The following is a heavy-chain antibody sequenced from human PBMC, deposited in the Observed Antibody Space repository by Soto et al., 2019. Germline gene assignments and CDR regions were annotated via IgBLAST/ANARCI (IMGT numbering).Heavy chain of an antibody. CDR2: IYYSGST. D-gene: IGHD2-15*01. V-gene: IGHV4-59*08. CDR3: LRVVEAATRHTDSDS. CDR1: GGSISSYY. J-gene: IGHJ4*02. Sequence: SETLSLTCTLSGGSISSYYWSWIRQPPGKGLEWIGYIYYSGSTNYNPSLKSRVTVSVDTSKNQLSLRVNSVTAADTAVYYCLRVVEAATRHTDSDSWGQGILVTAPQ.